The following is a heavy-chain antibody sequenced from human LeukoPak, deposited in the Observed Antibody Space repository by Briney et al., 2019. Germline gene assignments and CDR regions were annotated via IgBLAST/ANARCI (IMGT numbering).Heavy chain of an antibody. Sequence: ASVKVSCKASGFTFSSYAMSWVRQAPGKGLEWVSGIRGSGASTYYADSVKGRFTISRDNSKNTLYLQMNSLRAEDTALYYCAKDYSSSSYGTWYFDYWGQGTLVTVSS. V-gene: IGHV3-23*01. CDR3: AKDYSSSSYGTWYFDY. J-gene: IGHJ4*02. D-gene: IGHD6-13*01. CDR1: GFTFSSYA. CDR2: IRGSGAST.